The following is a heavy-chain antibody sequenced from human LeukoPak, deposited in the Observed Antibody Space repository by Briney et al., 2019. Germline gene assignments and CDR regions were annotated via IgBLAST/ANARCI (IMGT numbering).Heavy chain of an antibody. Sequence: GGSLRLSCAASGFTFSDYSMNWVRQAPGKGLEWVSSISSSSSYIFYADSVRGRFSISRDNAKNSLYLQMNSLRAEDTAVYYCARNLWFGESSDAFDMWGQGTMVTVSS. D-gene: IGHD3-10*01. V-gene: IGHV3-21*01. J-gene: IGHJ3*02. CDR1: GFTFSDYS. CDR2: ISSSSSYI. CDR3: ARNLWFGESSDAFDM.